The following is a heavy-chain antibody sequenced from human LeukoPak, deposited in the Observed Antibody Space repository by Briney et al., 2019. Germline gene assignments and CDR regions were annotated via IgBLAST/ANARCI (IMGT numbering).Heavy chain of an antibody. Sequence: GGSLRLSCSASGFTFSNYVMHWVRQAPGKGLEYVSGISSSGGTTYNADSVKGRFTISRDNSKNTLYLQMNSLRAEDTALYYCARDRRYYDSSGYYFHWYFDLWSRGTLVTVSS. D-gene: IGHD3-22*01. CDR3: ARDRRYYDSSGYYFHWYFDL. J-gene: IGHJ2*01. CDR1: GFTFSNYV. CDR2: ISSSGGTT. V-gene: IGHV3-64*04.